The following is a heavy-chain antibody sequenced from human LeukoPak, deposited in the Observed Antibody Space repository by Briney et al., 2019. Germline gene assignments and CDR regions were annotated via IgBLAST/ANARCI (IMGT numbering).Heavy chain of an antibody. Sequence: ASVKVSCKASGYTFTSYGISWVRQAPGQGLEWMGWISAYNGDTNYAQKLQGRVTMTTDTSTSTAYMDLRSLRSDDTAVYYCARDIPWSAVAGHFDYWGQGTLVTVSS. V-gene: IGHV1-18*01. CDR1: GYTFTSYG. CDR3: ARDIPWSAVAGHFDY. J-gene: IGHJ4*02. D-gene: IGHD6-19*01. CDR2: ISAYNGDT.